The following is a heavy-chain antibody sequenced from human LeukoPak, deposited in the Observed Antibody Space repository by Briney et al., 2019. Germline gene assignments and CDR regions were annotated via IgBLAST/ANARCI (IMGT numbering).Heavy chain of an antibody. Sequence: SETLSLTCAVYGGSFSGYYWSWIRQPPGKGLEWIGEINHSGSTNYNPSLKSRVTISVNTSKNQFSLKLSSVTAADTAVYYCASRFGRWLVRGGYYFDYWGQGTLVTVSS. CDR3: ASRFGRWLVRGGYYFDY. J-gene: IGHJ4*02. CDR1: GGSFSGYY. D-gene: IGHD6-19*01. CDR2: INHSGST. V-gene: IGHV4-34*01.